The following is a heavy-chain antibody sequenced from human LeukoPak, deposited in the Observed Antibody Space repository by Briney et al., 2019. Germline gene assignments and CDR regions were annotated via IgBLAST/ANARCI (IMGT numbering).Heavy chain of an antibody. V-gene: IGHV3-30*02. CDR2: IRYDGSNK. CDR3: AKAPGGRNGYTF. Sequence: GGSLRLSCAASGFTFSSYGMHGVRQAPGKGLEWVAFIRYDGSNKYYEDSVKGRFTISRDNSKNMLYLQMNSLRAEDTAVYYCAKAPGGRNGYTFWGQGTLVTVSS. D-gene: IGHD1-26*01. J-gene: IGHJ4*02. CDR1: GFTFSSYG.